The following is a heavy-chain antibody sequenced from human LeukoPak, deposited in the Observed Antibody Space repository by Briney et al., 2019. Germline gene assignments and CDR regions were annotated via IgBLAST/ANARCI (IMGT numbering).Heavy chain of an antibody. CDR3: ARVAFYDYVWGSYRPFDY. D-gene: IGHD3-16*02. CDR1: GGSFSGYY. Sequence: PSETLSLTCAVYGGSFSGYYWSWIRQPPGKGLEWIGEINHSESTNYNPSLKSRVTISVDTSKNQFSLKLSSVTAADTAVYYCARVAFYDYVWGSYRPFDYWGQGTLVTVSS. V-gene: IGHV4-34*01. CDR2: INHSEST. J-gene: IGHJ4*02.